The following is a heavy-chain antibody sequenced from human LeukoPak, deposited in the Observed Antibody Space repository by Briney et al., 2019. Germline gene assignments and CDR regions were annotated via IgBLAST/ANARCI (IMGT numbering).Heavy chain of an antibody. D-gene: IGHD5-18*01. CDR2: ISYDGSNK. V-gene: IGHV3-30*18. J-gene: IGHJ6*04. CDR1: GFTFSSYG. Sequence: PGGSLRLSCAASGFTFSSYGMHWVRQAPGKGLEWVAVISYDGSNKYYADSVKGRFTISRDNSKNTLYLQINSLRAEDTAVYYCAKDEKEGYSYGYGSYYYGMDVWGKGTTVTVSS. CDR3: AKDEKEGYSYGYGSYYYGMDV.